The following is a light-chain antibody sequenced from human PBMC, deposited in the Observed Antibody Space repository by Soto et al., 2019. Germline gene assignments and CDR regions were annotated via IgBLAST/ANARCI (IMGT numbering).Light chain of an antibody. CDR1: QSFSNY. J-gene: IGKJ1*01. Sequence: DIQMTQSPSSLSASVGDRVTITCRASQSFSNYLNWYQQKPGKSPKLLIYASSSLQSGFPSSFSGSGSGTDFTLTISSLQPEDFATYYCQQSYSTPWTFGQGTKVDIK. CDR3: QQSYSTPWT. CDR2: ASS. V-gene: IGKV1-39*01.